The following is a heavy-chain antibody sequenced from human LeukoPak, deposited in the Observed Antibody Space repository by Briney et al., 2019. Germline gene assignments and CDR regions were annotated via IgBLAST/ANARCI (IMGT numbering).Heavy chain of an antibody. V-gene: IGHV7-4-1*02. CDR2: INTNTGNP. J-gene: IGHJ6*03. CDR3: ARWGAGCCSGGSCYSGYYYYYMDV. CDR1: GYTFTSYA. Sequence: VASVKVSCKASGYTFTSYAMNWVRQAPGQGLEWMGWINTNTGNPTYAQGFTGRFVFSLDTSVSTAYLQISSLKAEDTAVYYCARWGAGCCSGGSCYSGYYYYYMDVWGKGTTVTVSS. D-gene: IGHD2-15*01.